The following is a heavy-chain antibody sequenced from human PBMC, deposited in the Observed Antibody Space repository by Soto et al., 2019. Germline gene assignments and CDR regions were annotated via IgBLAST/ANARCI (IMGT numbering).Heavy chain of an antibody. Sequence: EVQLVESGGGLVKPGGSLRLSCAASGFSFSKAWMNWVRQAPGKGLEWVGRIRSRSGTTDYAAPVKGRFTISRDDSKYTLYLQMTSLKVEDTAVYFCTTSGNPNIVDHWGQGTLVIVSS. CDR1: GFSFSKAW. CDR3: TTSGNPNIVDH. J-gene: IGHJ4*02. V-gene: IGHV3-15*07. CDR2: IRSRSGTT.